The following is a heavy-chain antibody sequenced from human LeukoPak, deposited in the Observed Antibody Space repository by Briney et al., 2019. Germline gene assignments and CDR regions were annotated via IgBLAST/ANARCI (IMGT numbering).Heavy chain of an antibody. Sequence: PGGSLRLSCAASGFTFSSYSMNWVRQPPGKGLEWVSCISSSSGSYIYYADSVKGRFTISRDNAMNSLYLQMNSLRAEDTAVYYCARDRSSSRDLDYWGQGTLVTVSS. V-gene: IGHV3-21*01. CDR1: GFTFSSYS. CDR2: ISSSSGSYI. J-gene: IGHJ4*02. CDR3: ARDRSSSRDLDY. D-gene: IGHD6-13*01.